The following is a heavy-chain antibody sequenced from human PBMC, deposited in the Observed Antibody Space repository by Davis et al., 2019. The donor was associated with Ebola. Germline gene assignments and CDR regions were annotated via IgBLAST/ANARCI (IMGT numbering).Heavy chain of an antibody. CDR3: AGYGLFDY. D-gene: IGHD5-18*01. CDR1: GGSFSGFY. Sequence: SETLSLTCVVYGGSFSGFYWSWIRLLPGKGLEWIGDIYHTGTTNYNPSLMSQVTISVDTSKNQFSLKLSSVTAADTAVYYCAGYGLFDYWGQGTLVTVSS. J-gene: IGHJ4*02. V-gene: IGHV4-34*01. CDR2: IYHTGTT.